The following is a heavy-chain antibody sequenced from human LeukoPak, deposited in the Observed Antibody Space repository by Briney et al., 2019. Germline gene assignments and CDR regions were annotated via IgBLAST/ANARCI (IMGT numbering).Heavy chain of an antibody. V-gene: IGHV1-3*01. D-gene: IGHD6-19*01. CDR1: GYTFTSYA. Sequence: EASVKVSCKASGYTFTSYAMHWVRQAPGQRLEWMGWINAGNGNTKYSQKFQGRVTITRDTSASTACMELSSLRSEDTAMYYCARSSPYSSGWSFVLYNPGYFDYRGQGTLVTVSS. J-gene: IGHJ4*02. CDR3: ARSSPYSSGWSFVLYNPGYFDY. CDR2: INAGNGNT.